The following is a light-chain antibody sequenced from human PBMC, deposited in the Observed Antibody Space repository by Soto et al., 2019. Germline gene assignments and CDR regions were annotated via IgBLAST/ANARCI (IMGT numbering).Light chain of an antibody. Sequence: EIVMTQSPGTLSVSPGERATLSCRASQSVSSNLAWYQQKPGQAPRLLIYGASTRATGIPARFSGSGSRTEFTLTISSLQSEDFAVYYCQQYNDWPPWTFGQGTKVEIK. J-gene: IGKJ1*01. V-gene: IGKV3-15*01. CDR3: QQYNDWPPWT. CDR2: GAS. CDR1: QSVSSN.